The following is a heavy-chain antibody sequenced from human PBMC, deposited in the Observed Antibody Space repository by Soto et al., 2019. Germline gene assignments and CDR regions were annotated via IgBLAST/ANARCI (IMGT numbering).Heavy chain of an antibody. Sequence: HPGGSLRLSCAASGFTFSSYGMHWVRQAPGKGLEWVAVIWYDGSNKYYADSVKGRFTISRDNSKNTLYLQMNSLRAEDTAVYYCARDKLAGRPLVYYYGMDVWGQGTTVTVSS. CDR2: IWYDGSNK. CDR1: GFTFSSYG. D-gene: IGHD6-19*01. V-gene: IGHV3-33*01. J-gene: IGHJ6*02. CDR3: ARDKLAGRPLVYYYGMDV.